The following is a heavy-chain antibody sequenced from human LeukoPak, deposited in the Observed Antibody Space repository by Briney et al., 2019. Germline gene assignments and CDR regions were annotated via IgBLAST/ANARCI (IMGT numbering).Heavy chain of an antibody. D-gene: IGHD3-22*01. CDR1: GFTFSSRDW. CDR3: ARWTREYYDSSGYYH. J-gene: IGHJ1*01. V-gene: IGHV3-7*01. CDR2: IKQDGSEK. Sequence: GGSLRLSCVASGFTFSSRDWMTWVRQAPGKGLEWVANIKQDGSEKYYVDSVKGRFTISRDNAKNSLYLQMNSLRAEDTAVYYCARWTREYYDSSGYYHWGQGTLVTVST.